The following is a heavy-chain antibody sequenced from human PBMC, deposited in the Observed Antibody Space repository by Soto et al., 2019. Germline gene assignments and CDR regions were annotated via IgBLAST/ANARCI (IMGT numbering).Heavy chain of an antibody. D-gene: IGHD3-16*02. V-gene: IGHV4-34*01. CDR1: GGSFSGYY. Sequence: SETLSLTCAVYGGSFSGYYWSWIRQPPGKGLEWIGGINHSGSTNYNPSLKSRVTISVDTSKNQFSLKLSSATAADTAVYYCARGRRYYDYVWGSYRLRYYFDYWGQGTLVTVSS. J-gene: IGHJ4*02. CDR2: INHSGST. CDR3: ARGRRYYDYVWGSYRLRYYFDY.